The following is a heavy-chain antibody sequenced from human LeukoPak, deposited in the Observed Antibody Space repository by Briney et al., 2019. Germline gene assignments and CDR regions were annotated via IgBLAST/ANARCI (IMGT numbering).Heavy chain of an antibody. CDR1: GFTFSSYA. J-gene: IGHJ3*02. V-gene: IGHV3-23*01. CDR2: ISGSGGST. Sequence: PGGSLRLSCAASGFTFSSYAMSWVRQAPGKGLEWVSAISGSGGSTYYADSVKGRFTISRDNSKNTLYLQMNSLRAEDTAVYYCATSQTTSGRYGNAFDIWGQGTMVTVSS. D-gene: IGHD6-19*01. CDR3: ATSQTTSGRYGNAFDI.